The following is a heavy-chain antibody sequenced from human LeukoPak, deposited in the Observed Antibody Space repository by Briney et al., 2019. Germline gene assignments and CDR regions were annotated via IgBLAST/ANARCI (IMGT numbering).Heavy chain of an antibody. CDR3: ARENYYGMEV. J-gene: IGHJ6*02. Sequence: PGGSLRLSCAASGFAVSNKFMYWVRQAPGKGLEWVSVIRVGDVTHYADSVKGRFTTSRDSSKNTVYLQMESLRVEDTAVYYCARENYYGMEVWGQGTTVIVSS. V-gene: IGHV3-53*01. CDR1: GFAVSNKF. CDR2: IRVGDVT.